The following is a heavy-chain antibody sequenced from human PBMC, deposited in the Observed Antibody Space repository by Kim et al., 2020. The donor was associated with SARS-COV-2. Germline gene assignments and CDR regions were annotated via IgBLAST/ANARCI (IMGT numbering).Heavy chain of an antibody. V-gene: IGHV3-30*04. D-gene: IGHD2-21*01. CDR3: AIVEMVEIEFDY. CDR2: ISYDGSNK. CDR1: GFTFSSYA. J-gene: IGHJ4*02. Sequence: GGSLRLSCAASGFTFSSYAMHWVRQAPGKGLEWVAVISYDGSNKYYADSVKGRFTISRDNSKNTLYLQMNSLRAEDTAVYYCAIVEMVEIEFDYWGQGTLVTVSS.